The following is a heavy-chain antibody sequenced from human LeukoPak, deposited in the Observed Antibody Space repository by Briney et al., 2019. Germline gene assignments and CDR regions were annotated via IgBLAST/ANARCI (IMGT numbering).Heavy chain of an antibody. J-gene: IGHJ3*02. CDR3: AREAVGRAFDI. CDR2: ISYDGSNK. Sequence: GGSLRLSCAASGFTFSSYAMHWVRQAPGKGLEWVAVISYDGSNKYYADSVKGRFTISRDNSKNTLYLQMNSLRAEDTAVYYCAREAVGRAFDIWGQGTMVTVSS. D-gene: IGHD1-26*01. V-gene: IGHV3-30*04. CDR1: GFTFSSYA.